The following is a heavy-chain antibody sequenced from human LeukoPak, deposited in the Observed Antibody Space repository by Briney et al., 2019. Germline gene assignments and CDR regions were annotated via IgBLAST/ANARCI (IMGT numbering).Heavy chain of an antibody. V-gene: IGHV4-59*01. CDR2: IYKSGST. D-gene: IGHD6-6*01. CDR3: ARVKSSSFFFTFDY. J-gene: IGHJ4*02. CDR1: GGSISGNA. Sequence: PSETLSLTCTVSGGSISGNAWSWIRQTPEKGLEWIGHIYKSGSTKYNPSLKGRVTISPDTSKNQFSLKLSSVTAADTAVYCCARVKSSSFFFTFDYWGQGTLVTVSS.